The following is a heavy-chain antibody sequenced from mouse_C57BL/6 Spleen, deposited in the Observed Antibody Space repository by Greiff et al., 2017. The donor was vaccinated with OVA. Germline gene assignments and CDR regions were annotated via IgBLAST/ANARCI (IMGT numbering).Heavy chain of an antibody. J-gene: IGHJ1*03. CDR2: INPNNGGT. CDR1: GYTFTDYN. D-gene: IGHD1-1*01. V-gene: IGHV1-22*01. Sequence: VQLQQSGPELVKPGASVKMSCTASGYTFTDYNMHWVKQSHGKSLEWIGYINPNNGGTSYNQKFKGKATLTVNKSSSTAYMELRSLTSEDSAVYYCARTGTTVVATDWYFDVWGTGTTVTVSS. CDR3: ARTGTTVVATDWYFDV.